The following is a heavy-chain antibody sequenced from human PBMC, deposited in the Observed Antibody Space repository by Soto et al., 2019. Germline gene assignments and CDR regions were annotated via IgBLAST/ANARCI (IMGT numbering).Heavy chain of an antibody. D-gene: IGHD4-17*01. J-gene: IGHJ2*01. V-gene: IGHV4-59*08. CDR1: GGSISSYY. CDR3: ARLVVYGDNYWYFDL. Sequence: QVQLQESGPGLVKPSETLSLTCTVSGGSISSYYWNWIRQPPGKGLEWIGYIYYSGSTDYNPSLKRHVNASGDTSKNKSALKLSSVTAADTAVYYCARLVVYGDNYWYFDLWGRGTLVTVSS. CDR2: IYYSGST.